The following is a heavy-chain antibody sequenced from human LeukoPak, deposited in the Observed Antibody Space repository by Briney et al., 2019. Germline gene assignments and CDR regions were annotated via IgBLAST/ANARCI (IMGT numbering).Heavy chain of an antibody. CDR2: TCGSGGST. J-gene: IGHJ5*02. Sequence: GGSLRLSCADSGFTFSSYAMSWVRQALGKGLEWVSPTCGSGGSTYCAASVKGRFTISRDNSKNTLYLQMNSLRAEDTAVYYCAKWELTTVTTGWFDPWGQGTLVTVSS. V-gene: IGHV3-23*01. D-gene: IGHD4-17*01. CDR3: AKWELTTVTTGWFDP. CDR1: GFTFSSYA.